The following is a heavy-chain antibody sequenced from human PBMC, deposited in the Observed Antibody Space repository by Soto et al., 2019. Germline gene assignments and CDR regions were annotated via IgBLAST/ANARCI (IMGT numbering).Heavy chain of an antibody. CDR2: ISGSGRST. CDR1: GFTFSSYA. J-gene: IGHJ4*02. Sequence: EVPLLESGGGLVQPGGSLRLSCAASGFTFSSYAMSWVRQAPGTGLEGVSAISGSGRSTYYEDSVKGRFTIPRDNTRNTQYLQMKNVRADDTDVYYCAKAWGYQLRYGGEDYWGQGDLETVSS. D-gene: IGHD2-2*02. CDR3: AKAWGYQLRYGGEDY. V-gene: IGHV3-23*01.